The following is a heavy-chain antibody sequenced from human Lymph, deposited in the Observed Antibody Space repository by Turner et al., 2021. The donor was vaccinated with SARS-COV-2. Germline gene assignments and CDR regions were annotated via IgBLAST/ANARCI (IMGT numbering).Heavy chain of an antibody. D-gene: IGHD3-3*01. Sequence: QVQLVESGGGVVQPGRSLRLSCAASGFTFRSYAMHWVRQAPGKGLEWVAVISYDGSNKNYADSVKGRFTISRDNSKNTLYLQMNSLRAEDTAVYYCARDDREFWSGYYTHYYYYGMDVWGQGTTVTVSS. CDR2: ISYDGSNK. V-gene: IGHV3-30*04. CDR1: GFTFRSYA. CDR3: ARDDREFWSGYYTHYYYYGMDV. J-gene: IGHJ6*02.